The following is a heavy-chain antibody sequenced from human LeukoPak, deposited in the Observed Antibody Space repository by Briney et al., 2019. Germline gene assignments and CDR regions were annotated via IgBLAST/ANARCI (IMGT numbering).Heavy chain of an antibody. V-gene: IGHV4-34*01. Sequence: SETLSLTCDVFGGSFSGYYWTWIRQSPGKRLEWIGEINYVGTINYNPSLKSRVTISVDTSKNQFSLKLSSVTAADTAVYYCARYHYDILTGPQYYFDYWGQGTLVTVSS. D-gene: IGHD3-9*01. CDR1: GGSFSGYY. CDR3: ARYHYDILTGPQYYFDY. J-gene: IGHJ4*02. CDR2: INYVGTI.